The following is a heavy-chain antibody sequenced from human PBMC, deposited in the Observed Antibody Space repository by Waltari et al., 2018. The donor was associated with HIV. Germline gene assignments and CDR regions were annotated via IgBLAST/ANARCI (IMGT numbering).Heavy chain of an antibody. V-gene: IGHV3-74*01. J-gene: IGHJ3*02. D-gene: IGHD7-27*01. CDR3: XREYWGLSSNGIDI. CDR1: CFTCRSFG. CDR2: ISSDGGST. Sequence: EIQQVESGVGIVQTGGALRVSAPASCFTCRSFGLHWSRQAPXKGVGWVSRISSDGGSTSHAXSVKGRFXISRDNAKNTVYLQMNSLRVEDTAVYYCXREYWGLSSNGIDIWGQGTMVTVSS.